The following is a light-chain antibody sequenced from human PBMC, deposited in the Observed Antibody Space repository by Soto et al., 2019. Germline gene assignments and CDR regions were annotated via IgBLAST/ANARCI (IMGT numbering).Light chain of an antibody. CDR3: QQSYSTPLT. J-gene: IGKJ4*01. CDR2: AAS. Sequence: DIQMTQSPYSLSASVGDRVTITCRASQSISSYLNWYQQKPAKAHKLLIYAASSLQSGVPSRFSGSGSRTDFTLTISSLQPEDFATYYCQQSYSTPLTFGGGTKVEIK. CDR1: QSISSY. V-gene: IGKV1-39*01.